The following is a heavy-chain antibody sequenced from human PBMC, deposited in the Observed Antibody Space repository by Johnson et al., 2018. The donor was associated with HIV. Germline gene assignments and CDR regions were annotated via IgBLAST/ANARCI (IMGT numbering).Heavy chain of an antibody. CDR3: ARDKGMATRGLLMSAFDI. Sequence: QVQLVESGGGVVRPGRSLRLSCAASGFTFSSYAMHWVRQAPGKGLEWVAVISYDGSNKYYADSVKGRFTISRDNSKNTLYLQMNSLRAEDTAGYYCARDKGMATRGLLMSAFDIWGQGTMVTVSS. V-gene: IGHV3-30*04. J-gene: IGHJ3*02. CDR1: GFTFSSYA. D-gene: IGHD5-24*01. CDR2: ISYDGSNK.